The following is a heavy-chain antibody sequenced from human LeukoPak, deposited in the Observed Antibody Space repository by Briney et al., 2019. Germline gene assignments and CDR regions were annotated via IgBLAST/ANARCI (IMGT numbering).Heavy chain of an antibody. J-gene: IGHJ3*02. CDR3: ARGRRITMVRGVSRVNPFDI. V-gene: IGHV4-4*07. CDR2: IYTSGCT. Sequence: SETLSLTCTVSGGSISSYYWRWIRQPAGKGLEWIGRIYTSGCTNYNPSLKSRVSMSVDTSKNQFSLKLSSVTAADTAVYYCARGRRITMVRGVSRVNPFDIWGQGTMVTVSS. CDR1: GGSISSYY. D-gene: IGHD3-10*01.